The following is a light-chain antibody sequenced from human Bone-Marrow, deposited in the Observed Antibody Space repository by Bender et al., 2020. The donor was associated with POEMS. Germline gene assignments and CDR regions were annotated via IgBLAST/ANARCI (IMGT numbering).Light chain of an antibody. CDR3: YSYAGNYTYV. J-gene: IGLJ1*01. V-gene: IGLV2-11*01. CDR2: DVS. Sequence: QSALTQPRSVSGSPGQSVTISCTGTSSDVGYYNFVSWYQQHPGKAPKLMIYDVSNRPSGVPARFSGATSGHTASLTVSGLLAEDEADYYCYSYAGNYTYVFGTGTKVTVL. CDR1: SSDVGYYNF.